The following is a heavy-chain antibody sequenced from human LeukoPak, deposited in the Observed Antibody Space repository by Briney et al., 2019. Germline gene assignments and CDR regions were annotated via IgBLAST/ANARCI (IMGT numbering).Heavy chain of an antibody. D-gene: IGHD2-21*02. CDR1: GYTFTSYG. CDR2: ISAYNGNT. CDR3: ARVRGIGGDYYYFDY. Sequence: ASVKVSCKASGYTFTSYGISWVRQAPGQGLEWMGWISAYNGNTNYAQKLQGRVTMTTDTSTSTAYMELRSLRSDDTAVYYCARVRGIGGDYYYFDYWGQGTLVTVSS. J-gene: IGHJ4*02. V-gene: IGHV1-18*01.